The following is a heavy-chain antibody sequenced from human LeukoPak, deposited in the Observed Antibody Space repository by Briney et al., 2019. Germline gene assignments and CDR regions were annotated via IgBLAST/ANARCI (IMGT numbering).Heavy chain of an antibody. V-gene: IGHV4-39*01. CDR3: ARHEAQDFDY. Sequence: SETLSLTCTVSGGSISSRNYYWGWIRQPPGKGLEWIGSIYYSGTTYYSSSLKSRVIISVDTSKNQFSLKLSSVTATETAVYYCARHEAQDFDYWGQGTLVTVSS. CDR2: IYYSGTT. J-gene: IGHJ4*02. CDR1: GGSISSRNYY.